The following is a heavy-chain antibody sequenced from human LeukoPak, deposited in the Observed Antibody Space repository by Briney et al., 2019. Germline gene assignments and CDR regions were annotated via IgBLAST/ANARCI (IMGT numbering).Heavy chain of an antibody. V-gene: IGHV1-2*04. CDR1: GGTFSSYA. D-gene: IGHD3-10*01. J-gene: IGHJ4*02. CDR2: INPNSGGT. CDR3: ARDLWFGELWGY. Sequence: ASVKVSCKASGGTFSSYAISWVRQAPGQGLEWMGWINPNSGGTNYAQKFQGWVTMTRDTSISTAYMELSRLRSDDTAVYYCARDLWFGELWGYWGQGTLVTVSS.